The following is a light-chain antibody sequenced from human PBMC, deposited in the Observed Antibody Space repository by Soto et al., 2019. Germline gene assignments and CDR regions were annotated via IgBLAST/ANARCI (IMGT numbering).Light chain of an antibody. Sequence: EIVLTQSPGTLSLSPGERATLSCRASQSVRSTYLAWYQQKPGQAPRLLIYGASSRATGIPDRFSGSASGTDFTLTISRLEPEDFAVYYCQQYGGSPFTFGPGTKVDIK. CDR3: QQYGGSPFT. CDR1: QSVRSTY. CDR2: GAS. V-gene: IGKV3-20*01. J-gene: IGKJ3*01.